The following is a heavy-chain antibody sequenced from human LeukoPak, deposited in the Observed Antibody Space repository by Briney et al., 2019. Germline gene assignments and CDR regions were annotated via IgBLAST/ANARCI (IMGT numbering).Heavy chain of an antibody. CDR1: GFTFGNFG. Sequence: GVSLRLSCEASGFTFGNFGMTWVRDAPGKGRQWVSGITGSSTWTYYAASVKGRFTVSRDNSQNTLHLQMNSLRADDTAVYYCARELVSSGTGYFDLWGRGTLVTVSS. V-gene: IGHV3-23*01. CDR2: ITGSSTWT. D-gene: IGHD3-10*01. J-gene: IGHJ2*01. CDR3: ARELVSSGTGYFDL.